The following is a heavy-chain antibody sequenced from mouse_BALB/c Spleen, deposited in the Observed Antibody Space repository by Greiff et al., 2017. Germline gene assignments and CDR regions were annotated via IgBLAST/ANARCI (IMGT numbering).Heavy chain of an antibody. D-gene: IGHD4-1*01. Sequence: VNLVESGPGLVAPSQSLSITCTVSGFSLTSYGVHWVRQPPGKGLEWLGVIWAGGSTNYNSALMSRLSISKDNSKSQVFLKMNSLQTDDTAMYYCAREWEGLLSMDYWGQGTSVTVSS. CDR1: GFSLTSYG. V-gene: IGHV2-9*02. CDR3: AREWEGLLSMDY. CDR2: IWAGGST. J-gene: IGHJ4*01.